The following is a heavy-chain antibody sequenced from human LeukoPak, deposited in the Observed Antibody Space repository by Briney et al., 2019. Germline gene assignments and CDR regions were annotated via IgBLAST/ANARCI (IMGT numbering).Heavy chain of an antibody. D-gene: IGHD3-16*01. Sequence: GGSLRLSCAASGFNFSPYSMNWLRQAPGKGLEWVSYIDSSSGTIYYADSVRGRFTISGDNAKNSLYLQMNSLRAEDTAVYYCAKSSDISGSYAYFDYWGQGTLVTVSS. J-gene: IGHJ4*02. CDR3: AKSSDISGSYAYFDY. CDR2: IDSSSGTI. V-gene: IGHV3-48*01. CDR1: GFNFSPYS.